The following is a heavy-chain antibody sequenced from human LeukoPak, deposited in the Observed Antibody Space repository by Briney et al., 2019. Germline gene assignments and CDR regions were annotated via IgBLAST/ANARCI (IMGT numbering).Heavy chain of an antibody. CDR2: ISYDGSNK. D-gene: IGHD2-2*01. V-gene: IGHV3-30*04. CDR3: ARDLSSTSLYYFDY. CDR1: GFTFSSYA. J-gene: IGHJ4*02. Sequence: PGGSLRLSCAASGFTFSSYAMHWVRQAPGKGLEWVAVISYDGSNKYYADSVKGRFTISRDNSKNTLYLRMNSLRAEDTAVYYCARDLSSTSLYYFDYWGQGTLVTVSS.